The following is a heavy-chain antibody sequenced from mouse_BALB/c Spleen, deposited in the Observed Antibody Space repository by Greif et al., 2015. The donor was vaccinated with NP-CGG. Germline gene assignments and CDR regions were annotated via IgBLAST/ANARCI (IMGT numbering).Heavy chain of an antibody. D-gene: IGHD2-3*01. CDR3: AKKSTSGYYDAMDY. V-gene: IGHV2-5*01. CDR1: GFSLTSYG. J-gene: IGHJ4*01. Sequence: QVQLQQSGPGLVQPSQSLSITCTVSGFSLTSYGVHWVRQSPGKGLEWLGVIWRGGSTDYNAAFMSRLSITKDNSKSQVFFKMNSLQADDTAIYYCAKKSTSGYYDAMDYWGQGTSVTVSS. CDR2: IWRGGST.